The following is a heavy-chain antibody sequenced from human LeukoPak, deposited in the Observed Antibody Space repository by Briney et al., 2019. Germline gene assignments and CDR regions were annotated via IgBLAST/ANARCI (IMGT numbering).Heavy chain of an antibody. CDR3: ASGHSSLY. J-gene: IGHJ4*02. V-gene: IGHV3-7*01. Sequence: GGSLRLSCAASGFTFSSYSMNWVRQAPGKGLEWVANIKQDGSEKYYVDSVKGRFTISRDNAKNSLYLQMNSLRAEDTAVYYCASGHSSLYWGQGTLVTVSS. CDR1: GFTFSSYS. CDR2: IKQDGSEK.